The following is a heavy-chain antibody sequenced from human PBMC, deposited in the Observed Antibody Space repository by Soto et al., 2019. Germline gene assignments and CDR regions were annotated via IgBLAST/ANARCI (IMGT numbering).Heavy chain of an antibody. CDR1: GYTFTSYG. J-gene: IGHJ4*02. CDR2: ISAYNGNT. CDR3: ARYAPVYNGNYGRVFDS. V-gene: IGHV1-18*01. Sequence: ASVKVSCKASGYTFTSYGISWVRQAPGQGLEWMGWISAYNGNTNYAQKLQGRVTMTTDTSTSTAYMELTSLRSEDTALYYCARYAPVYNGNYGRVFDSWGQGTLVTVSS. D-gene: IGHD1-26*01.